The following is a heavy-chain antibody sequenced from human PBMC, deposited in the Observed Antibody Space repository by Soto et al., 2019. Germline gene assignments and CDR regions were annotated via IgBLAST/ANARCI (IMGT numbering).Heavy chain of an antibody. CDR3: ASRSRSDYYASSGYYYYGMDV. V-gene: IGHV1-69*13. CDR1: GGTFSSYA. CDR2: IIPIFGTA. Sequence: SVKVSCKASGGTFSSYAISWVRQAPGQGLEWMGGIIPIFGTANYAQKFQGRVTITADESTSTAYMELRSLRSEDTAVYYCASRSRSDYYASSGYYYYGMDVWGQGATVTVAS. D-gene: IGHD3-22*01. J-gene: IGHJ6*02.